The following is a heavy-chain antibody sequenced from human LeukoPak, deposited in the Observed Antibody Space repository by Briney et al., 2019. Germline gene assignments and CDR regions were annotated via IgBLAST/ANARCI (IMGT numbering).Heavy chain of an antibody. D-gene: IGHD2-2*01. V-gene: IGHV3-20*04. Sequence: ETLSLTCTVSGYSIYSGYYWVWIRQPPGKGLEWVSGINWNGAGTGYVDSVKGRFTISRDNAKNLLFLQMNSLRAEDTALYYCARDNWSSAFNGFYYYMDVWGKGTTVTVSS. CDR1: GYSIYSGYY. CDR3: ARDNWSSAFNGFYYYMDV. J-gene: IGHJ6*03. CDR2: INWNGAGT.